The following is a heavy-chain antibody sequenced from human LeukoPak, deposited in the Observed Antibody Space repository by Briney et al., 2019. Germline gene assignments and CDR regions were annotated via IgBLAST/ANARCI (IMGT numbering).Heavy chain of an antibody. CDR3: ARFPPVYCSGGSCLDDY. Sequence: PGGSLRLSCAASGFTFSSSAMSWVRQPPGKGLEWIGEINHSGSTNYNPSLKSRVTISVDTSKNQFSLKLSSVTAADTAVYYCARFPPVYCSGGSCLDDYWGQGTLVTVSS. CDR1: GFTFSSSA. J-gene: IGHJ4*02. CDR2: INHSGST. V-gene: IGHV4-34*01. D-gene: IGHD2-15*01.